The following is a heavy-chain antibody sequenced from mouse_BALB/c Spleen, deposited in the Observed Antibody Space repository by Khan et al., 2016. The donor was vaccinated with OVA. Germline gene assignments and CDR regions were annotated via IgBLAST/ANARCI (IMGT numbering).Heavy chain of an antibody. CDR2: IDPENGNT. CDR3: ARSGYFAWFPY. D-gene: IGHD2-3*01. J-gene: IGHJ3*01. CDR1: GFNIKDYY. Sequence: VQLQQSGAELVRPGALVKLSCKASGFNIKDYYIHWVKQRPEQGLEWIGWIDPENGNTIYDPKFQGKASITADTSSNTAYLHLSSLTSEDTAVYYCARSGYFAWFPYWGQGTLVTVSA. V-gene: IGHV14-1*02.